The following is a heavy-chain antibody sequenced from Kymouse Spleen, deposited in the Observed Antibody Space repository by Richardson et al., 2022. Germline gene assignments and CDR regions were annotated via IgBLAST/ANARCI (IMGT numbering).Heavy chain of an antibody. J-gene: IGHJ6*02. Sequence: QLQLQESGPGLVKPSETLSLTCTVSGGSISSSSYYWGWIRQPPGKGLEWIGSIYYSGSTYYNPSLKSRVTISVDTSKNQFSLKLSSVTAADTAVYYCARHNSSGWYYYYYGMDVWGQGTTVTVSS. CDR1: GGSISSSSYY. V-gene: IGHV4-39*01. D-gene: IGHD6-19*01. CDR3: ARHNSSGWYYYYYGMDV. CDR2: IYYSGST.